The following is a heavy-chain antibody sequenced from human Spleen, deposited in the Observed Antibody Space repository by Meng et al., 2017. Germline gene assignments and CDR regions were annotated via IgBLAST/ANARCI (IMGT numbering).Heavy chain of an antibody. CDR3: ASGDGSYGSGSYYILDAFDI. V-gene: IGHV1-69*05. D-gene: IGHD3-10*01. CDR1: GGTFSSYG. J-gene: IGHJ3*02. CDR2: IIPIFGTA. Sequence: SVKVSCKASGGTFSSYGISWVRQAPGQGLEWMGGIIPIFGTANYAQKFQGRVTITTDESTSTAYMELSSLRSEDTAVYYCASGDGSYGSGSYYILDAFDIWGQGTMVTVSS.